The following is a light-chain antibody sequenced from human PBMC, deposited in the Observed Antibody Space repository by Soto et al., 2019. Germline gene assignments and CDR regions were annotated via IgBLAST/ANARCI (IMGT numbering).Light chain of an antibody. V-gene: IGLV1-40*01. J-gene: IGLJ2*01. Sequence: QPVLTQPPSVSGALGQRVTISCTGSSSNIGAGYDVHWYQQLPGTAPKPLIYNNNNRPSGVPDRFSGSKSGTSASLAITGLQADDEADYYCQSYDSSLSGVVFGGGTKLTVL. CDR1: SSNIGAGYD. CDR3: QSYDSSLSGVV. CDR2: NNN.